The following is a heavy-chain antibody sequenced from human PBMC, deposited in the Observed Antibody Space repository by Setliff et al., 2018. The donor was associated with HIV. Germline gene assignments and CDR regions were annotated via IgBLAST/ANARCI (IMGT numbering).Heavy chain of an antibody. J-gene: IGHJ4*02. V-gene: IGHV3-7*03. D-gene: IGHD1-1*01. CDR3: AKEGRDTTAFDH. CDR2: IKQDGSEK. Sequence: QTGGSLRLSCAASGFTFSNYWMSWVRQAPGKGLEWVANIKQDGSEKYYVDSVKGRFTISRDNAKNSLYLQMSGLRPEDTAFYFCAKEGRDTTAFDHWGQGTLVTVS. CDR1: GFTFSNYW.